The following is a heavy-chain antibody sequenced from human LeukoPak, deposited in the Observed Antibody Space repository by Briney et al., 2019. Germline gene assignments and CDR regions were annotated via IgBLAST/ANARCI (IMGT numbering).Heavy chain of an antibody. Sequence: GASVKVSCKASGYTFTGYYMHWVRQAPGQGLEWMGWTNPNSGGTNYAQKFQGRVTMTRDTSISTAYMELSRLRSDDTAVYYCARVRDCSSTSCYAYDAFDIWGQGTMVTVSS. V-gene: IGHV1-2*02. D-gene: IGHD2-2*01. CDR2: TNPNSGGT. J-gene: IGHJ3*02. CDR1: GYTFTGYY. CDR3: ARVRDCSSTSCYAYDAFDI.